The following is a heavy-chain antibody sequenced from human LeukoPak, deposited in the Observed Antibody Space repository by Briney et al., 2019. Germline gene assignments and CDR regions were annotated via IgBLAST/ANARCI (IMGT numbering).Heavy chain of an antibody. CDR1: GFTVSSNY. CDR3: ARAYDSSWHNFDY. CDR2: IYSGGST. D-gene: IGHD6-13*01. J-gene: IGHJ4*02. Sequence: RGSLRLSCAASGFTVSSNYMSWVRQAPGKGLEWVSVIYSGGSTYYADSMKGRFTISRDISKNTLYLEMDSLRGEDTAVYYCARAYDSSWHNFDYWGQGSLVTVSS. V-gene: IGHV3-53*05.